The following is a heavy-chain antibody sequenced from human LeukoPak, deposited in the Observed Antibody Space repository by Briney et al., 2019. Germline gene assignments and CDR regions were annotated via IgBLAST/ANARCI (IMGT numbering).Heavy chain of an antibody. CDR2: ISSGSSYI. CDR1: GFPFTSHW. CDR3: ARGSYYDILTGQPASFHH. D-gene: IGHD3-9*01. V-gene: IGHV3-21*01. J-gene: IGHJ1*01. Sequence: GGSLRLSCAASGFPFTSHWLSWFRQAPGKGLEWVSSISSGSSYIYYADSVKGRFTISRDNAKNSLHLQMNSLRAEDTAVYYCARGSYYDILTGQPASFHHWGQGTLVTVSS.